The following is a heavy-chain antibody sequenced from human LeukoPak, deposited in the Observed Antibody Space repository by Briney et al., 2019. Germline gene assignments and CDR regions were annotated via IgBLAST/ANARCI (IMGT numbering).Heavy chain of an antibody. CDR3: ARPDCSGGSCYPPFDY. V-gene: IGHV3-21*04. J-gene: IGHJ4*02. Sequence: GGSLRLSCAASGFTFSSYSMNWVRQAPGKGLEWVSTISNGGGSTYYSDSVKGRFTISRDNAKNSVYLQMNSLRAEDTAVYYCARPDCSGGSCYPPFDYWGQGTLVTVSS. D-gene: IGHD2-15*01. CDR2: ISNGGGST. CDR1: GFTFSSYS.